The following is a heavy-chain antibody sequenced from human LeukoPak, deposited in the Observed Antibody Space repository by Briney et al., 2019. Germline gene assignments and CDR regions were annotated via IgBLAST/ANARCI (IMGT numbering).Heavy chain of an antibody. CDR2: ISGSGGST. D-gene: IGHD5-18*01. J-gene: IGHJ3*02. CDR3: ARGIQLGYDAFDI. CDR1: GFTFSSYA. V-gene: IGHV3-23*01. Sequence: GGSLRLSCAASGFTFSSYAMSWVRQAPGKGLEWVSAISGSGGSTYYADSVKGRFTISRDNAKNSLYLQMNSLRAEDTAVYYCARGIQLGYDAFDIWGQGTMVTVSS.